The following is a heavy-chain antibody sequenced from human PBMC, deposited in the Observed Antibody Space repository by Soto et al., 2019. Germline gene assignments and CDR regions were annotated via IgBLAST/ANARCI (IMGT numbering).Heavy chain of an antibody. CDR1: GGSISSSSYY. V-gene: IGHV4-61*05. Sequence: SETLSLTCPVSGGSISSSSYYWGWIRQPPGKGLEWIGYIYYSGSTNYNPSLKSRVTISVDTSKNQFSLKLSSVTAADTAVYYCARHPLDYYDSSGTPEPAFDIWGQGTMVTVSS. CDR3: ARHPLDYYDSSGTPEPAFDI. CDR2: IYYSGST. D-gene: IGHD3-22*01. J-gene: IGHJ3*02.